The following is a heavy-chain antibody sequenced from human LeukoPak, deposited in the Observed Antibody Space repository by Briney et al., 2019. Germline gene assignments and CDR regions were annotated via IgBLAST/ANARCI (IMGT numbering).Heavy chain of an antibody. V-gene: IGHV3-53*01. D-gene: IGHD1-26*01. CDR3: ARERGRGRDSPWFDY. CDR1: GFIVSGGF. CDR2: IYSDGST. Sequence: GGSLRLSCAASGFIVSGGFMSWVRQAPGKGLEWVSVIYSDGSTYCADSVKGRFTISRDNSKNTLDLQMTGLRAEDTAVYYCARERGRGRDSPWFDYWGQGTLVTVSS. J-gene: IGHJ4*02.